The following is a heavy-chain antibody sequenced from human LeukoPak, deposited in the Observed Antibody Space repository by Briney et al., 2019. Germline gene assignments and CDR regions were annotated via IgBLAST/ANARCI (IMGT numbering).Heavy chain of an antibody. J-gene: IGHJ4*02. V-gene: IGHV3-23*01. Sequence: GGSLRLSCAASGFTFSSYAMSWVRQAPGKGLEGVSAISGSGGSTYYADSVKGRFTISRDNSKNTLYMKMNSLRAEDTAVYYCAKDTQYSGYDSRTNFDYWGQGTLVTVSS. CDR3: AKDTQYSGYDSRTNFDY. CDR1: GFTFSSYA. CDR2: ISGSGGST. D-gene: IGHD5-12*01.